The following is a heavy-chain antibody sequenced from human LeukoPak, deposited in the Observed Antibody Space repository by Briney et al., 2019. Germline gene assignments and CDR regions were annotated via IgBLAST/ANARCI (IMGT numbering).Heavy chain of an antibody. Sequence: ASVKVSCKASGYTFTSYGISWVRQAPGQGLEWMGWISAYNGNTNYAQKLQGRVTMTTDTSTSTAYMELRSLRSDDTAVYYCARVRYDFWSGYDLFDCWGQGTLVTVSS. D-gene: IGHD3-3*01. V-gene: IGHV1-18*01. CDR2: ISAYNGNT. CDR3: ARVRYDFWSGYDLFDC. CDR1: GYTFTSYG. J-gene: IGHJ4*02.